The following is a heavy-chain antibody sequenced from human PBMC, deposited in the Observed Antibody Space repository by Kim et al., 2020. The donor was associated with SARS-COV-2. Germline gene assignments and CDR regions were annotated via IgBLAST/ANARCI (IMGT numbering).Heavy chain of an antibody. CDR1: GFTFTSYD. J-gene: IGHJ4*02. CDR2: MNPNSGNT. D-gene: IGHD3-10*01. CDR3: ARGGYHGSGSYYKSPGCNDY. V-gene: IGHV1-8*02. Sequence: ASVKVSCKASGFTFTSYDINWVRQATGQGLEWMGWMNPNSGNTGYAQKFQGRVTMTRNTSISTAYMELSSLRSEDTAVYYCARGGYHGSGSYYKSPGCNDYWGQGTLVTVSS.